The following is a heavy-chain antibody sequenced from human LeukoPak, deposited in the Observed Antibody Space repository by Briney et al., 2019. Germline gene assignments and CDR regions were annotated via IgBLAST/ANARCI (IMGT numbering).Heavy chain of an antibody. V-gene: IGHV1-18*01. D-gene: IGHD3-9*01. CDR1: GYTFTSFG. Sequence: ASVKVSCKASGYTFTSFGISWVRQPPGQGLEWMGWISAYNGNTNYAEKLQGRVTMTTDTSTSTAYMELSSLRSEDTAVYYCARGDYDILTGPLYYYYMDVWGKGTTVTISS. CDR3: ARGDYDILTGPLYYYYMDV. CDR2: ISAYNGNT. J-gene: IGHJ6*03.